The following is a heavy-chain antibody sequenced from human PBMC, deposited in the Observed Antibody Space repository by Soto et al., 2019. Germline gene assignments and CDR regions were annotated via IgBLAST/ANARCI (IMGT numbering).Heavy chain of an antibody. Sequence: QVQLVQSGPELKKPGASVKVSCKTSGYSFHNSGMSWVRQAPGQGLVWLGWISVLNGYAHYGQKCQGRANITADTLTSTAYMELRGLRTDDTAMYYCSKNGTTRFASWGQGTPVTVSS. CDR3: SKNGTTRFAS. J-gene: IGHJ5*01. CDR1: GYSFHNSG. V-gene: IGHV1-18*01. CDR2: ISVLNGYA. D-gene: IGHD1-1*01.